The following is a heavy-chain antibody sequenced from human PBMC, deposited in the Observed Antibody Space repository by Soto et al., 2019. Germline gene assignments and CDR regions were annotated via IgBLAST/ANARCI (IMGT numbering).Heavy chain of an antibody. J-gene: IGHJ4*02. Sequence: QLQLQESGPGLVKPSETLSLTCTVSGGSISSSSYYWGWIRQPPGKGLEWIGSIYYSGSTYYNPSLKSRVTISVDTSKNQFSLKLSSVTAADTAVYYCARWNLHQRGYFDYWGQGTLVTVSS. V-gene: IGHV4-39*01. CDR1: GGSISSSSYY. D-gene: IGHD1-1*01. CDR2: IYYSGST. CDR3: ARWNLHQRGYFDY.